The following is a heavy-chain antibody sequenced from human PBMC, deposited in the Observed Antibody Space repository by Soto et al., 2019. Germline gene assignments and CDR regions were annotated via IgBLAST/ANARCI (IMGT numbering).Heavy chain of an antibody. D-gene: IGHD5-18*01. CDR3: ARIPCLNGFSYGSYYYYGMDF. CDR1: GSSLSTSGMC. V-gene: IGHV2-70*01. J-gene: IGHJ6*02. CDR2: IDWDDDK. Sequence: SGPTLVNPTQTLTLTCTFSGSSLSTSGMCVSWIRQPPGKALEWLALIDWDDDKYYSTSLKTRLTISKDTSKNQGVLTMTNMDPVDTATYYCARIPCLNGFSYGSYYYYGMDFWGQGTTVPVSS.